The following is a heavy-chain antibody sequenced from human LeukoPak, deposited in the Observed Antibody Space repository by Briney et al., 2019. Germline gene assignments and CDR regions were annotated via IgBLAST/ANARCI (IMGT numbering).Heavy chain of an antibody. CDR2: ISGSGGST. V-gene: IGHV3-23*01. Sequence: GGSLRLSCAASGFTFSSYAMSWVRQAPGKGLDWVSAISGSGGSTYYADSVKGRFTISRDNSRNTLYLQMNSLRAEDTAVYYCAKRSEYYCSSTSCYVDYWGQGTLVTVSS. D-gene: IGHD2-2*01. CDR3: AKRSEYYCSSTSCYVDY. J-gene: IGHJ4*02. CDR1: GFTFSSYA.